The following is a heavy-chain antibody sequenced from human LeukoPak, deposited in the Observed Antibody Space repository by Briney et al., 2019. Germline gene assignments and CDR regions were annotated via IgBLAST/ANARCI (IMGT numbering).Heavy chain of an antibody. CDR2: INPNSGGT. CDR3: ARDLAGDYYYYMDV. D-gene: IGHD1-26*01. J-gene: IGHJ6*03. V-gene: IGHV1-2*02. Sequence: ASVKVSCKASGYTFTSYGISWVRQAPGQGLEWMGWINPNSGGTNYAQKFQGRVTMTRDTSISTAYMELSRLRSDDTAVYYCARDLAGDYYYYMDVWGKGTTVTISS. CDR1: GYTFTSYG.